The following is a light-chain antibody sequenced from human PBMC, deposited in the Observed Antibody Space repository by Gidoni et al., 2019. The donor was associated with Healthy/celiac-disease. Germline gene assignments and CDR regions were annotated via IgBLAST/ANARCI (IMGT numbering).Light chain of an antibody. J-gene: IGKJ1*01. CDR3: QQRSNWT. Sequence: EIVLTQSPATLSLSPGERATLSCRASQSVSSYLAWYQQKPGQAPRLPIYDASNRATGIPARFSGSGSGTDVTLTISSLEPEDFAVYYCQQRSNWTFGQGTKVEIK. CDR2: DAS. V-gene: IGKV3-11*01. CDR1: QSVSSY.